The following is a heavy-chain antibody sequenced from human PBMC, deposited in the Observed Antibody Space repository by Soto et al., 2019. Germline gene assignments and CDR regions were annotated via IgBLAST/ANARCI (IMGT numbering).Heavy chain of an antibody. Sequence: PGGSLRLSCAASGLTFSKAWMNWVRQAPGKGLEWVGFIRSKAYGGTTEYAASVKGRFTISRDDSKSIAYLQMNSLKTEDTAVYYCTFGYSYGYSDYYGMDVWGQGTTVTVSS. V-gene: IGHV3-49*04. CDR3: TFGYSYGYSDYYGMDV. CDR2: IRSKAYGGTT. D-gene: IGHD5-18*01. CDR1: GLTFSKAW. J-gene: IGHJ6*02.